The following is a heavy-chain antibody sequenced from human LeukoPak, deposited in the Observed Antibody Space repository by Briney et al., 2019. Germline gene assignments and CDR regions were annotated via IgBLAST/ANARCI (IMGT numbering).Heavy chain of an antibody. CDR2: ISAYNGNT. V-gene: IGHV1-18*01. D-gene: IGHD1-26*01. CDR3: ASIVGATDNDAFDI. CDR1: GYTFTSYG. J-gene: IGHJ3*02. Sequence: ASVKVSCKASGYTFTSYGISWVRQAPGQGLEWMGWISAYNGNTNNAQKLQGRVTMTTDTSTSTAYMELRSLRSDDTAVYYCASIVGATDNDAFDIWGQGTMVTVSS.